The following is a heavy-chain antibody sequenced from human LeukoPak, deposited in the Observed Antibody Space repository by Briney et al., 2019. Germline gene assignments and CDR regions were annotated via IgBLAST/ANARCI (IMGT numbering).Heavy chain of an antibody. CDR2: INHSGST. CDR1: GGSFSGYY. Sequence: SETLSLTCAVYGGSFSGYYWSWIRQPPGKGLEWIWEINHSGSTNYNPSLKSRVTISVDTSKNQFSLKLSSVTAADTAVYYCARTRPSYYYGSGSYLHLFDYWGQGTLVTVSS. V-gene: IGHV4-34*01. D-gene: IGHD3-10*01. CDR3: ARTRPSYYYGSGSYLHLFDY. J-gene: IGHJ4*02.